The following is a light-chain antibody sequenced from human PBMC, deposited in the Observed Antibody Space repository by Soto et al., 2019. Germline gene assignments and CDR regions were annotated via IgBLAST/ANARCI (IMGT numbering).Light chain of an antibody. J-gene: IGLJ2*01. CDR1: SSNIGAGYD. V-gene: IGLV1-40*01. CDR3: QSYDNSVSGSV. CDR2: VNN. Sequence: QSVLTQPTSVSGAPGQRVTISCTGSSSNIGAGYDVHWYQQLPGTAPKLLIYVNNNRPSGVPDRFSGSKSGTSASLAISGLQPEDEADYYCQSYDNSVSGSVFGGGTKLTVL.